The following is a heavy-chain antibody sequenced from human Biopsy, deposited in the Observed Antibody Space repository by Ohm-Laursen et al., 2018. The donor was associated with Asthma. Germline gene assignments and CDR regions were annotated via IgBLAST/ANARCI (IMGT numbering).Heavy chain of an antibody. CDR2: ISKDASTQ. CDR1: GFSFSNFA. CDR3: VRDGTGDAFDI. J-gene: IGHJ3*02. Sequence: SLRLSCAASGFSFSNFAIHWVRQAPGKGLEWVGVISKDASTQDYEDSVKGRFTMARDNSKNTLDLQMNSLREEDTAVYYCVRDGTGDAFDIWGQGTVVSVSS. D-gene: IGHD1-1*01. V-gene: IGHV3-30*01.